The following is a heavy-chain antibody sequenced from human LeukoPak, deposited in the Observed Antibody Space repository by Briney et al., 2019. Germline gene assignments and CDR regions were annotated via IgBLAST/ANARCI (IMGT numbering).Heavy chain of an antibody. J-gene: IGHJ4*02. Sequence: GGTLRLSCAASGFTVSSNYMSWVRQAPGKGLEWVSLIYSGGSTYYAASVKGRFTISRDNSKNTLYLQMNSLRAEDTAVYYCARSAGIAATIVLGYWGQGTLVTVSS. D-gene: IGHD5-12*01. CDR2: IYSGGST. CDR1: GFTVSSNY. CDR3: ARSAGIAATIVLGY. V-gene: IGHV3-66*01.